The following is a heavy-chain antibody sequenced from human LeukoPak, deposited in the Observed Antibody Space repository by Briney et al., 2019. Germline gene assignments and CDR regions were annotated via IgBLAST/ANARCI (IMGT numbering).Heavy chain of an antibody. CDR3: ARDHGWSFDY. J-gene: IGHJ4*02. CDR2: ISHDVSNK. CDR1: GFTFSNYA. D-gene: IGHD6-19*01. V-gene: IGHV3-30-3*01. Sequence: PGGSLRLSCAASGFTFSNYAMHWVRQAPGKGLEWVAIISHDVSNKYYADSVKGRFTISRDNFKNTLYLQMNSLRTEDTAVYYCARDHGWSFDYWGQGTLVTVSS.